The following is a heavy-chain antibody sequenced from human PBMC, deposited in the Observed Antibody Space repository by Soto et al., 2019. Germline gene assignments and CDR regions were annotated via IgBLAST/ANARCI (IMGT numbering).Heavy chain of an antibody. Sequence: GGSLRLSCAASGFSFSSYAMSWVRQAPSQGLEWVSSITTRGGRTYYEESVRGRFTISRDNFANALYLEMNSLRAEDTAIYYCAKEYYYDPSGPYSDLYFDSWGQGTLVTVSS. J-gene: IGHJ4*02. CDR1: GFSFSSYA. V-gene: IGHV3-23*01. CDR2: ITTRGGRT. CDR3: AKEYYYDPSGPYSDLYFDS. D-gene: IGHD3-22*01.